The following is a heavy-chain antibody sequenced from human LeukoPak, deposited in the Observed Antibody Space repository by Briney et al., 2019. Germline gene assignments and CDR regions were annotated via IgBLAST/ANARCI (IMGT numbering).Heavy chain of an antibody. V-gene: IGHV1-24*01. Sequence: GASVKVSCKVSGYTLTELSMHWVRQAPGKGLEWMGGFDPEDGESIYAQKFQGRVTMTEDTSTDTAYMELSSLRSEDTAVYYCATRPKRYYDFRGYYMDVWGKGTTVTVSS. J-gene: IGHJ6*03. D-gene: IGHD3-10*02. CDR2: FDPEDGES. CDR1: GYTLTELS. CDR3: ATRPKRYYDFRGYYMDV.